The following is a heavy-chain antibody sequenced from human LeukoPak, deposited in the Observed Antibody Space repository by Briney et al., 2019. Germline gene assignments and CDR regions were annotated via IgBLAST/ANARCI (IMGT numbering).Heavy chain of an antibody. CDR2: IRSKAYGGTT. Sequence: GGFLRLSCTASGFTFGDYAMSWVRQAPGKGLEWAGIIRSKAYGGTTVYAASVKGRFTISRDDSKSIAYLQMNSLKTEDTAVYYCTRDYGSGSYRRYYFDYWGQGTLVTVSS. CDR1: GFTFGDYA. CDR3: TRDYGSGSYRRYYFDY. J-gene: IGHJ4*02. V-gene: IGHV3-49*04. D-gene: IGHD3-10*01.